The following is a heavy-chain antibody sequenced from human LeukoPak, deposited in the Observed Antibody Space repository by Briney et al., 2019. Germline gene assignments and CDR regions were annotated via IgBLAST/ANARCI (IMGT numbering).Heavy chain of an antibody. CDR2: IYPGDSDT. CDR3: ARLKDDYIIDS. V-gene: IGHV5-51*01. D-gene: IGHD5-24*01. J-gene: IGHJ5*01. CDR1: GSTFTSYW. Sequence: GESLKISCKGSGSTFTSYWIGWGRPMPGKGLEWMGIIYPGDSDTRYSPSFQGQVTISADKSIITAYLQWSSLKASDTSMYYCARLKDDYIIDSWGQGTLVTVSS.